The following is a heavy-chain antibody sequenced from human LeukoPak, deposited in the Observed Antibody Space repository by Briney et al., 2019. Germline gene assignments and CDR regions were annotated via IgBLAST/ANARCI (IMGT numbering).Heavy chain of an antibody. CDR2: IGPTGTDR. J-gene: IGHJ4*02. CDR1: GFTFSSCG. Sequence: GESLRLACAASGFTFSSCGFNWVRQAPGKGLEWVSSIGPTGTDRYYADSVRGRFTISRDNPKNSMYLQIDSLRDEDTAVYYCEKDTGGPHRASSLLNWGQGTLVTVSS. D-gene: IGHD6-13*01. CDR3: EKDTGGPHRASSLLN. V-gene: IGHV3-21*01.